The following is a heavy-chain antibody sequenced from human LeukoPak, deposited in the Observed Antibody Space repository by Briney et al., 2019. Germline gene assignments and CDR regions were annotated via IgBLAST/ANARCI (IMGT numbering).Heavy chain of an antibody. J-gene: IGHJ6*02. Sequence: GGSLRLSCAASGFAFSSYAMHWVRQAPGKGLEWVAVISYDGSNKYYADSVKGRFTISRDNSKNTLYLQMNSLRAEDTAVYYCAREYCSSTSCYQSVRNYYYGMDVWGQGTTVTVSS. CDR2: ISYDGSNK. CDR1: GFAFSSYA. V-gene: IGHV3-30-3*01. CDR3: AREYCSSTSCYQSVRNYYYGMDV. D-gene: IGHD2-2*01.